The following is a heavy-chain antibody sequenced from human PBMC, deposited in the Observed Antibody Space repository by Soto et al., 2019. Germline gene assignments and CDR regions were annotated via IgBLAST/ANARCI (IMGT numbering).Heavy chain of an antibody. Sequence: GGSLRLSCAASGCTFSSYAMSWVRQAPGKGLEWVSAISGSGGSTYYADSVKGQFTISRDNSKNTLYLQMNSLRAEDTAVYYCARGLTYYYDSSGYPLDYWGQGTLVTVSS. CDR1: GCTFSSYA. J-gene: IGHJ4*02. CDR3: ARGLTYYYDSSGYPLDY. D-gene: IGHD3-22*01. CDR2: ISGSGGST. V-gene: IGHV3-23*01.